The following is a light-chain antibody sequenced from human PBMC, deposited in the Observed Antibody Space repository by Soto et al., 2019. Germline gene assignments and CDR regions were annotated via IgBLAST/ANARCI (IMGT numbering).Light chain of an antibody. V-gene: IGKV3-11*01. J-gene: IGKJ4*01. CDR2: DAS. Sequence: EIVLTQSPATLSLSPGDTATLSCRASQSVGKYLGWYQQKPGQAPRLLIYDASNRATGIPAKFSGSGSGAGFPLTISNLKPEDFGFYYCQQRNNWPPGLTFGGGTKVEIK. CDR3: QQRNNWPPGLT. CDR1: QSVGKY.